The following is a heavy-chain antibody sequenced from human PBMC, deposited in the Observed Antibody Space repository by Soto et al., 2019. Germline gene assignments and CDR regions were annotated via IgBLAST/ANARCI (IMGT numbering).Heavy chain of an antibody. V-gene: IGHV4-34*01. D-gene: IGHD1-26*01. CDR2: INHSGST. J-gene: IGHJ4*02. CDR3: ARGKYRVGATGRYYFDY. Sequence: QVQLQQWGAGLLKPSETLSLTCAVYGGSFSGYYWSWIRQPPGKGLEWIGEINHSGSTNYNPSLKSRVTISVDTSKNQFSLKLSSVTAADTAVYYCARGKYRVGATGRYYFDYWGQGTLVTVSS. CDR1: GGSFSGYY.